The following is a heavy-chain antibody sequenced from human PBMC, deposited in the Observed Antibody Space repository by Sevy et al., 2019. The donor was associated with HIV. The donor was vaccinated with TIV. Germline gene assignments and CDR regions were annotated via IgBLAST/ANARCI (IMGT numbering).Heavy chain of an antibody. J-gene: IGHJ3*02. V-gene: IGHV3-64*02. CDR1: GFTFSSYA. D-gene: IGHD5-12*01. CDR3: ARDSMATDAFDI. CDR2: IRSNGGST. Sequence: GGSLRLSCAASGFTFSSYAMHWVLQAPGKELEYVSAIRSNGGSTYYADSVKGRFTISRDNSKNTLYLQMGSLRAEDMAVYYCARDSMATDAFDIWGQGTMVTVSS.